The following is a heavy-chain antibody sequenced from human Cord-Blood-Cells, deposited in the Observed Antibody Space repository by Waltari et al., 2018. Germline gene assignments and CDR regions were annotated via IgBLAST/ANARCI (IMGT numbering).Heavy chain of an antibody. J-gene: IGHJ3*02. Sequence: QVQLVQSGAEVKKPGASVKVSCKASGYTFTSYYMHWVRQAPGQGLEWMGIINPSGGSTSYAQKFQGRVTMTRDTSTSTVYMELSSLRSEDTAVYYCARAEIEYSSPNDAFDIWGQGTMVTVSS. CDR2: INPSGGST. CDR3: ARAEIEYSSPNDAFDI. CDR1: GYTFTSYY. V-gene: IGHV1-46*01. D-gene: IGHD6-6*01.